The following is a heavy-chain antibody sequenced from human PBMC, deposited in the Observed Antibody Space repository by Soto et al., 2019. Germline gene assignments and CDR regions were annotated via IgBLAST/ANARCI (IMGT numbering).Heavy chain of an antibody. V-gene: IGHV4-39*01. D-gene: IGHD6-13*01. CDR2: IYYTGST. J-gene: IGHJ5*02. Sequence: PXETLSLTCNVSCGSIASHNYYVAWIRQPPGKGLEWIGSIYYTGSTYYSPSLKSRVTISADTSKNQFSLSLTSVTASDTAVYSCARHRGIEYSSSRSYSGAWFRPLGRGPRDAVSS. CDR1: CGSIASHNYY. CDR3: ARHRGIEYSSSRSYSGAWFRP.